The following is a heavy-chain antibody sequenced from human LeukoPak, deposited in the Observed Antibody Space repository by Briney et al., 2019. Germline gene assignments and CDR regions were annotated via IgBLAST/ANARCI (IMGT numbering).Heavy chain of an antibody. J-gene: IGHJ4*02. Sequence: GASVKVSCKASGYTYTSYGISWVRQAPGQGLEWMGWISAYNGNTNYAQKLQGRVTMTTDTSTSTAYMELRSLRSDYTAVYYCARAPVGGSYYYFGYWGQGTLVTVSS. CDR3: ARAPVGGSYYYFGY. CDR2: ISAYNGNT. D-gene: IGHD1-26*01. CDR1: GYTYTSYG. V-gene: IGHV1-18*01.